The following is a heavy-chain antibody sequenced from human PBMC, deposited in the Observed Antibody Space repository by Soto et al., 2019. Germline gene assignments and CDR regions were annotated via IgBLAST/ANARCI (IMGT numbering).Heavy chain of an antibody. CDR2: ISGSGGSA. J-gene: IGHJ4*02. CDR3: AKEEGELSPVISFIFDH. D-gene: IGHD3-16*02. V-gene: IGHV3-23*01. CDR1: GFTFSNYA. Sequence: GGSLRLSCAASGFTFSNYAMSWVRQAPGKGLEWVSAISGSGGSAYYADSVKGRFTISRGNSESTVYLQMNSLRAEDTAVYYCAKEEGELSPVISFIFDHWGQGTLVTVSS.